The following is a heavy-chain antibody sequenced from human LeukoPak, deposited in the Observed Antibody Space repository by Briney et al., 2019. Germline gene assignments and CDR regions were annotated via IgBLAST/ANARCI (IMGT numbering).Heavy chain of an antibody. V-gene: IGHV3-9*01. CDR3: AKDHGSH. J-gene: IGHJ4*02. Sequence: GGSLRLSCAASGFTFDHYAMHWVRQAPGKGLEWVSGISWNSGSIGYADSVKGRFTISRDNAKNSLYLQMNSLRAEDTALYYCAKDHGSHWGQGTLVTVSS. D-gene: IGHD1-26*01. CDR1: GFTFDHYA. CDR2: ISWNSGSI.